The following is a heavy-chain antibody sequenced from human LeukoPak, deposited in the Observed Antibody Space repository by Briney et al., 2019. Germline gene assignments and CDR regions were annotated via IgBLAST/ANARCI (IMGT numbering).Heavy chain of an antibody. CDR3: ASYRGYYYGMGV. CDR2: IYYSGST. D-gene: IGHD3-16*02. CDR1: GDSISGSY. Sequence: PSETLSLTCTVSGDSISGSYWSWIRQHPGKGLEWIGYIYYSGSTYYNPSLKSRVTISVDTSKNQFSLKLSSVTAADTAVYYCASYRGYYYGMGVWGQGTTVTVSS. V-gene: IGHV4-59*06. J-gene: IGHJ6*02.